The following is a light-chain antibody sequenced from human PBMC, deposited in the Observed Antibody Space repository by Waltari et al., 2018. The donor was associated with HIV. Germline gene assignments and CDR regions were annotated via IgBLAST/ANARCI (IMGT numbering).Light chain of an antibody. Sequence: QSVLTQPPSVSGAPGQRVTISCTGNNSNIGAGYDVHWYQRLPGTAPKVVMYVNTLRPTGLPDRFSGSKSDTSASLAITGLQAEDEADYYCQSYDSSLSASVFGGGTKLTVL. J-gene: IGLJ2*01. CDR2: VNT. V-gene: IGLV1-40*01. CDR3: QSYDSSLSASV. CDR1: NSNIGAGYD.